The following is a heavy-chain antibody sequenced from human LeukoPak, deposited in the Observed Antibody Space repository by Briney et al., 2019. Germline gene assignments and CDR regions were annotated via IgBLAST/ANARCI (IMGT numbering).Heavy chain of an antibody. Sequence: PGGSLRLSCAASGFTVSSDYMRWVRQAPGKGLEWVSVIYSGGSTYYADSVKGRFTVSRDNSRNMLYLQLYTLSVEDTAVYYCAGDTSGYYYVDYWGQGTLVTVSS. D-gene: IGHD3-22*01. CDR2: IYSGGST. CDR1: GFTVSSDY. V-gene: IGHV3-53*01. CDR3: AGDTSGYYYVDY. J-gene: IGHJ4*02.